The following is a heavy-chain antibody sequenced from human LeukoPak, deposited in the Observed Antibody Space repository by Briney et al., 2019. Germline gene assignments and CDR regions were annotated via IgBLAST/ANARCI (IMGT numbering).Heavy chain of an antibody. V-gene: IGHV4-4*07. J-gene: IGHJ4*02. D-gene: IGHD6-19*01. CDR2: IYVSGST. Sequence: SETLSLTCSVSGDSISGFQWNWIRQPAGKGLKWIGRIYVSGSTNYNPSLKSRVTMSVDQSENRFSLMLTSVTAADTALYYCARGAPVAVAAFDYWGQGILVSVSS. CDR1: GDSISGFQ. CDR3: ARGAPVAVAAFDY.